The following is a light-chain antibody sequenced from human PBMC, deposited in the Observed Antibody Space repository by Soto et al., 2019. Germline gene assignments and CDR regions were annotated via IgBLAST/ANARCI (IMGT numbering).Light chain of an antibody. CDR2: GAS. Sequence: EIGMTQSPATLSVSPGERATLSCRASQSVSSNLAWYQQKPGHAPRLLIYGASIRATGIPGRFSGSGSETECPLTISSLSCDDVAVLYCQMFSNWPWTLGQGTTVETK. V-gene: IGKV3-15*01. CDR1: QSVSSN. J-gene: IGKJ1*01. CDR3: QMFSNWPWT.